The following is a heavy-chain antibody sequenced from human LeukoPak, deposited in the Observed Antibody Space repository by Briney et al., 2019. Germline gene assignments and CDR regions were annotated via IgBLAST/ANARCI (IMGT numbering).Heavy chain of an antibody. D-gene: IGHD2-15*01. J-gene: IGHJ4*02. CDR1: GFTFRDSA. V-gene: IGHV3-23*01. Sequence: GGSLRLSCAASGFTFRDSAMSWVRQAPGKGLEWVAAIGDSGHNTFYADSVKGRFTISRDNSKNTLYLQMNSLRAEDAAVYHCAKQIGYCSGGNCHFSDWGQGTLVTVSS. CDR2: IGDSGHNT. CDR3: AKQIGYCSGGNCHFSD.